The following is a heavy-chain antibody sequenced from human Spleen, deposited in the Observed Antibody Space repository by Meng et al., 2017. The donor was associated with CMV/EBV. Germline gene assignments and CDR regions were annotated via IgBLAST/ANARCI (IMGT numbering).Heavy chain of an antibody. Sequence: ASVKVSCKASGYTFAGYFLHWVRQAPGQGLEWMGWINPKSGETNYAQKFEGRVTMTRDTSSNTAYMELNRLRSVDTAVYYCARDVVPLSSSSGDYYFDSWGQGTLVTVSS. V-gene: IGHV1-2*02. J-gene: IGHJ4*02. CDR1: GYTFAGYF. CDR3: ARDVVPLSSSSGDYYFDS. D-gene: IGHD6-25*01. CDR2: INPKSGET.